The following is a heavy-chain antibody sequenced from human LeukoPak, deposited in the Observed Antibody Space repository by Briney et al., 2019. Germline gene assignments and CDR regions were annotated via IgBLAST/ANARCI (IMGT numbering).Heavy chain of an antibody. D-gene: IGHD2-2*01. J-gene: IGHJ4*02. CDR1: GFTFSSYG. CDR3: ARSRRNIVVVPAPDY. V-gene: IGHV3-33*01. Sequence: PGGSLRLSCAASGFTFSSYGMHWVRQAPGKGLEWVAVIWYDGSNKYYADSVKGRFTISRDNSKNTLYLQMNSLRAEDTAVYYCARSRRNIVVVPAPDYWGQGTLVTVSS. CDR2: IWYDGSNK.